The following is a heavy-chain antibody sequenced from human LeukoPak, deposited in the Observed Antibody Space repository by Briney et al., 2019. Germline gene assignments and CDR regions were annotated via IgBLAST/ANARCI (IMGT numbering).Heavy chain of an antibody. V-gene: IGHV1-18*01. J-gene: IGHJ6*01. CDR2: ISAYNGNT. D-gene: IGHD3-9*01. CDR3: ARSHYDILTGYKSDYYYYGMDV. CDR1: GYTFTSYG. Sequence: GASVKVSCKASGYTFTSYGISWVRQAPGQGLEWMGWISAYNGNTNYAQKLQGRVTMTTDTSTSTAYMELRSLRSDDTAVYYCARSHYDILTGYKSDYYYYGMDVWGQGTTVTVSS.